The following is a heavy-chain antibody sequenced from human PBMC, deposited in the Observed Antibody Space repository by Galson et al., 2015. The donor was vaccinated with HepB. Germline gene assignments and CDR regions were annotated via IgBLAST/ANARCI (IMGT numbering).Heavy chain of an antibody. CDR3: ARDSGDGWFYP. Sequence: SLRLSCAASGFTFSDYYMNWIRQAPGKGLEWVSYISSRGSTIYYTDSVKGRFTISRDNAKNSLYLQMNSLRAEDTAVYYCARDSGDGWFYPWGQGTLVTVSS. V-gene: IGHV3-11*01. J-gene: IGHJ5*02. D-gene: IGHD3-10*01. CDR2: ISSRGSTI. CDR1: GFTFSDYY.